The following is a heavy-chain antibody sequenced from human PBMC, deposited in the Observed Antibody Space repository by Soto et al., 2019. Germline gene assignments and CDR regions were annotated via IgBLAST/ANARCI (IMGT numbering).Heavy chain of an antibody. J-gene: IGHJ4*02. Sequence: PGGSLRLSCAASGFTFSSYAMHWVRQAPGKGLEWVAVISYDGSNKYYADSVKGRFTISRDNSKNTLYLQMNSLRAEDTAVYYCARDSYYDSSGYFSPNDYWGQGTLVTVSS. CDR1: GFTFSSYA. CDR3: ARDSYYDSSGYFSPNDY. CDR2: ISYDGSNK. D-gene: IGHD3-22*01. V-gene: IGHV3-30-3*01.